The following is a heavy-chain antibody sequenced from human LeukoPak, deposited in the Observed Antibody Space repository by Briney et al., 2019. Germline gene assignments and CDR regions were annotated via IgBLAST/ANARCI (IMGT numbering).Heavy chain of an antibody. CDR1: GYPFTSSD. Sequence: ASGKASCKASGYPFTSSDINWVRHATGQGLEWRGWRNPNSGNTGYAQKFQGRVTITRNTSISTAYMELSSLRSEDTAVYYCARGEFSGYSSSWYANYYYYMDVWGKGTTVTVSS. CDR3: ARGEFSGYSSSWYANYYYYMDV. CDR2: RNPNSGNT. J-gene: IGHJ6*03. V-gene: IGHV1-8*03. D-gene: IGHD6-13*01.